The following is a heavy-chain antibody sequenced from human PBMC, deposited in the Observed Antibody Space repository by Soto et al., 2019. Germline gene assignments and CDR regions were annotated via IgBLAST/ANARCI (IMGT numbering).Heavy chain of an antibody. CDR1: GFTFSSYA. V-gene: IGHV3-23*01. J-gene: IGHJ4*02. CDR2: IGGSGGST. D-gene: IGHD3-10*01. CDR3: ARDTDYQGVPIH. Sequence: PGGSLRLSCAASGFTFSSYAMSWVRQAPGKGLEWVSAIGGSGGSTHYTDSVKGRFTISRDNAKNSLYLQMNSLRAEDTAVYYCARDTDYQGVPIHWGQGTLVTVSS.